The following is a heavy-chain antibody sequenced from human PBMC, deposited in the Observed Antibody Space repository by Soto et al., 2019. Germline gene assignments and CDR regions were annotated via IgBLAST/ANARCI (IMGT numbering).Heavy chain of an antibody. D-gene: IGHD2-2*01. V-gene: IGHV4-31*03. CDR2: IYYSGST. J-gene: IGHJ5*02. CDR1: GGSISSGGYY. Sequence: SETLSLTCTVSGGSISSGGYYWSWIRQHPGKGLEWIGYIYYSGSTYYNPSLKSRVTISVDTSKNQFSLKLSSVTAADTAVYYCARGPDIVVVPAATGLWFDPWGQGTLVTVSS. CDR3: ARGPDIVVVPAATGLWFDP.